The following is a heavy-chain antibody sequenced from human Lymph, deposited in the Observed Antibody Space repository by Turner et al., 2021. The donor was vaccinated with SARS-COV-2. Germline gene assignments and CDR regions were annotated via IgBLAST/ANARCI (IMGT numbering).Heavy chain of an antibody. D-gene: IGHD3-3*01. CDR1: GFTFSSYG. CDR3: AKVRSIFGVVIGGMDV. CDR2: ISYDGSNK. J-gene: IGHJ6*02. Sequence: QVQLVVSGGGLVQPGRSLRPSCAAPGFTFSSYGMHWVRQAPGKGLEWVAVISYDGSNKYYTDSVKGRFTISRDNSKNTLYLQMNSLRAEGTAVYYCAKVRSIFGVVIGGMDVWGQGTTVTVSS. V-gene: IGHV3-30*18.